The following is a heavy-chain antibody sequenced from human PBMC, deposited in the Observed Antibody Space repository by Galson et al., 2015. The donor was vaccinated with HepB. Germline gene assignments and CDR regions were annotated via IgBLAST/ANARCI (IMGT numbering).Heavy chain of an antibody. CDR1: GFTFSSYG. D-gene: IGHD2-2*01. CDR3: ASSPGRGVPAAY. V-gene: IGHV3-33*01. Sequence: SLRLSCAASGFTFSSYGMHWVRQAPGKGLEWVAVIWYDGSNKYYADSVKGRFTISRDNSKNTLYLQMNSLRAEDTAVYYCASSPGRGVPAAYWGQGTLVTVSS. J-gene: IGHJ4*02. CDR2: IWYDGSNK.